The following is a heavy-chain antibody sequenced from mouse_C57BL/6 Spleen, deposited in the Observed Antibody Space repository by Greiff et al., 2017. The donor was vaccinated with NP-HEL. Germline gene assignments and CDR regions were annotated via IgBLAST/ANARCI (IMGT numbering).Heavy chain of an antibody. CDR3: VRSRPDGSLDY. D-gene: IGHD1-1*01. CDR2: IINNANGYTT. V-gene: IGHV7-3*01. CDR1: GFTFTDYY. J-gene: IGHJ2*01. Sequence: EVKLVDSGGGLVQPGGSLSLSCAASGFTFTDYYMSWVRQPPGKALEWLGFIINNANGYTTEYSASVKGRFTISRDNSQSILSLQMTSLRSEDSATDYRVRSRPDGSLDYWGQGTTLTVSS.